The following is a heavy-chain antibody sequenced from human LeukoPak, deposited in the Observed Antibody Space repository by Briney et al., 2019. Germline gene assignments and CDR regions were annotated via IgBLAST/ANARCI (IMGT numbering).Heavy chain of an antibody. D-gene: IGHD3-10*02. Sequence: GGSLRLSCAASGFTVSNSYMSWVRQAPGKGLEWVSFIYSGGSTFYADSVKGRFTISRDNSKNTLYLQMNSLRAEDTAVYYCARADYYVQFDSWGQGTLVTVSS. CDR2: IYSGGST. CDR1: GFTVSNSY. V-gene: IGHV3-53*01. J-gene: IGHJ4*02. CDR3: ARADYYVQFDS.